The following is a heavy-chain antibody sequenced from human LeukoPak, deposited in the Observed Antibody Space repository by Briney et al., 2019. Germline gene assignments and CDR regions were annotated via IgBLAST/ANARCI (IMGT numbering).Heavy chain of an antibody. Sequence: SEALSLTCSVSGRSINTYYWTWIRQPPGKGLEWLGYIYYSGSTNYNPSLKSRVTILVDTSKNQFSLKLSSVTAADTAVYYCARLLHPQSTSWFIDYWGQGALVTVSS. J-gene: IGHJ4*02. D-gene: IGHD6-13*01. CDR3: ARLLHPQSTSWFIDY. V-gene: IGHV4-59*01. CDR1: GRSINTYY. CDR2: IYYSGST.